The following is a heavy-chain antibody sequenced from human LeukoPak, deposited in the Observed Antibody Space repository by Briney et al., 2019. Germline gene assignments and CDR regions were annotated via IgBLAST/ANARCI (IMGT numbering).Heavy chain of an antibody. CDR2: IKRDGSEK. Sequence: GGSLRLSCAASGFTFSSYWMSWVRQAPGKGLEWVANIKRDGSEKYYVDSVKGRFTISRDNAKNSLYLQMDSLRAEDTAVYYCARSMVRGANDAFDIWGQGTMVTVSS. V-gene: IGHV3-7*03. CDR1: GFTFSSYW. CDR3: ARSMVRGANDAFDI. J-gene: IGHJ3*02. D-gene: IGHD3-10*01.